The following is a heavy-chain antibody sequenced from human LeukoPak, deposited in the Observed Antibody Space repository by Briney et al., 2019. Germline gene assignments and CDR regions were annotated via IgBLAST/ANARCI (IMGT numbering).Heavy chain of an antibody. J-gene: IGHJ4*02. CDR1: GFTVSSKY. CDR3: ARDRSVGAPDY. CDR2: ISSSSSYI. D-gene: IGHD1-26*01. V-gene: IGHV3-21*01. Sequence: GGSLRLSCAASGFTVSSKYMSWVRQAPGKGLEWVSSISSSSSYIYYADSVKGRFTISRDNAKNSLYLQMNSLRAEDTAVYYCARDRSVGAPDYWGQGTLVTVSS.